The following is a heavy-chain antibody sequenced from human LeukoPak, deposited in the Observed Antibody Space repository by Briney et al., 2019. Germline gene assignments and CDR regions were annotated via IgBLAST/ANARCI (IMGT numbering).Heavy chain of an antibody. D-gene: IGHD6-13*01. J-gene: IGHJ4*02. Sequence: SETLSLTCVMYGGSFTGYYWSWIRESPAKGLEWIGEISPRGTKYNPSLKSRVTISLDTNKNQFSLILTSVTAADAAVYFYASDSYSSIGYFWSQGTLVTVSS. CDR2: ISPRGT. CDR3: ASDSYSSIGYF. CDR1: GGSFTGYY. V-gene: IGHV4-34*01.